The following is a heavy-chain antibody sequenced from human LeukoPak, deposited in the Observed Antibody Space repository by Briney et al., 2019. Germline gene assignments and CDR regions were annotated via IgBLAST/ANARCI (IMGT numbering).Heavy chain of an antibody. Sequence: SETLSLTCAAYGGSFSGYYWSWIRQPAGKGLEWIGRIYTSGSTNYNPSLKSRVTISVDTSKNQFSLKLSSVTAADTAVYYCARGVDYYDSSGYYSWGQGTLVTVSS. D-gene: IGHD3-22*01. CDR2: IYTSGST. J-gene: IGHJ4*02. CDR1: GGSFSGYY. CDR3: ARGVDYYDSSGYYS. V-gene: IGHV4-59*10.